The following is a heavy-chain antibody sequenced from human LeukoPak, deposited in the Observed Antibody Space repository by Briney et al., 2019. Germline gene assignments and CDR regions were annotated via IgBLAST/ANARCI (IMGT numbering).Heavy chain of an antibody. Sequence: GGSLRLSCAASGFTFSSYAMHWVRQAPGKGLEYVSAISSNGGSTYYANSVKGRFTISRDNSKNTLYLQMGSLRAEDMAVYYCAIASDFWSGYFFDYWGQGTLVTVSS. CDR3: AIASDFWSGYFFDY. CDR1: GFTFSSYA. D-gene: IGHD3-3*01. CDR2: ISSNGGST. V-gene: IGHV3-64*01. J-gene: IGHJ4*02.